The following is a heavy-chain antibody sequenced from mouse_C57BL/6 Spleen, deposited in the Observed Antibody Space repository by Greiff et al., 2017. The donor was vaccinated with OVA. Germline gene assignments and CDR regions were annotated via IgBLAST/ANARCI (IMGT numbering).Heavy chain of an antibody. CDR3: ARHGDDYFYAMDY. V-gene: IGHV5-6*01. J-gene: IGHJ4*01. D-gene: IGHD2-4*01. CDR1: GFTFSSYG. Sequence: EVHLVESGGDLVKPGGSLKLSCAASGFTFSSYGMYWVRQTPDKRLEWVATISSGSSYTYYPDSVKGQVTITRDNAKNTLYLQMSSLKSEDTAMYYCARHGDDYFYAMDYWGQGTSVTVSS. CDR2: ISSGSSYT.